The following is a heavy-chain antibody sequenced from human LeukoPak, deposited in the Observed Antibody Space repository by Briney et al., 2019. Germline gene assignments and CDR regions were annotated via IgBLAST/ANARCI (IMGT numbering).Heavy chain of an antibody. J-gene: IGHJ4*02. Sequence: ASVKVSCKASGGTFSSYTINWVRQAPGQGLEWMGRIIPILGIANYAQKFQGRVTITADKSTSTAYMELSSLRSEDTAVYYCARGSGYFQFDYWGQGTLVTVSS. D-gene: IGHD3-22*01. V-gene: IGHV1-69*02. CDR1: GGTFSSYT. CDR2: IIPILGIA. CDR3: ARGSGYFQFDY.